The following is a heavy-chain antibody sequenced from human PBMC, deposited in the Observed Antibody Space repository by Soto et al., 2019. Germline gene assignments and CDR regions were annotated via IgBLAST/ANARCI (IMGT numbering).Heavy chain of an antibody. J-gene: IGHJ6*02. CDR3: ASYGSGSYPYYYYGMDV. V-gene: IGHV3-30-3*01. CDR1: GFTFSSYA. D-gene: IGHD3-10*01. CDR2: ISYDGSNK. Sequence: LRLSCAASGFTFSSYAMHWVRQAPGKGLEWVAVISYDGSNKYYADSVKGRFTISRDNSKNTLYLQMNSLRAEDTAVYYCASYGSGSYPYYYYGMDVWGQGTTVTVSS.